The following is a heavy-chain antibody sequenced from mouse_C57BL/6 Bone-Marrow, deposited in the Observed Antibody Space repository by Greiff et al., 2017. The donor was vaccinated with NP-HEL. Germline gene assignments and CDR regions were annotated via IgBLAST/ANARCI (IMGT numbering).Heavy chain of an antibody. CDR2: IDPSDSYT. D-gene: IGHD1-3*01. V-gene: IGHV1-69*01. J-gene: IGHJ4*01. Sequence: QVQLQQPGAELVMPGASVKLSCKASGYTFTSYWMHWVKQRPGQGLEWIGEIDPSDSYTNYNQKFKGKSTLTVDKSSSTAYMQLSSLTSEDSAVSYCATAEDNTDSAMDYWGQGNSDTASS. CDR3: ATAEDNTDSAMDY. CDR1: GYTFTSYW.